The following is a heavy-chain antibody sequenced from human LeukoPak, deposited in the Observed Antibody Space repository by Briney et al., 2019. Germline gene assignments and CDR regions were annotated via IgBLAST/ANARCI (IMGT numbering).Heavy chain of an antibody. CDR2: IYYSGSI. J-gene: IGHJ4*02. CDR3: ARHGYYDSSGYYSSFDY. D-gene: IGHD3-22*01. Sequence: SETLSLTCTVPGGSISSSSYYWGWIRQSPGKGLEWIGTIYYSGSIYYNPSLKSRVSISVDTSKNQFSLKLSSVTAADTAVYYCARHGYYDSSGYYSSFDYWGQGSLVTVSS. V-gene: IGHV4-39*01. CDR1: GGSISSSSYY.